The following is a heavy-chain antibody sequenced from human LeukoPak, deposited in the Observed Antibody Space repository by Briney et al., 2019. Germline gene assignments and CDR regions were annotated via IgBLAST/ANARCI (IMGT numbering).Heavy chain of an antibody. V-gene: IGHV4-39*01. J-gene: IGHJ5*02. CDR1: GGSISSYY. D-gene: IGHD3-10*01. CDR3: ASITMDWFDP. Sequence: SETLSLTCTVSGGSISSYYWGWIRQPPGKGLEWIGSIYYSGSTYYNPSLKSRVTISVDTSKNQFSLKLSSVTAADTAVYYCASITMDWFDPWGQGTLVTVSS. CDR2: IYYSGST.